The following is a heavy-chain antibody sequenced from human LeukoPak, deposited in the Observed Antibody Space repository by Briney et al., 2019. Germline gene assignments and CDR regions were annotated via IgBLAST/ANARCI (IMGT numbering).Heavy chain of an antibody. CDR1: GFTFNNAW. D-gene: IGHD1-14*01. J-gene: IGHJ4*02. CDR3: ATDVPSPLAQIDY. V-gene: IGHV3-15*01. Sequence: KPGGSLRLSCAASGFTFNNAWMSWVRQAPGKGLEWVARIRAGGTTDYSAPVKGRFTISRDDSMNTSYLQMDSLKTGDTAVYYCATDVPSPLAQIDYWGQGTPVTVSS. CDR2: IRAGGTT.